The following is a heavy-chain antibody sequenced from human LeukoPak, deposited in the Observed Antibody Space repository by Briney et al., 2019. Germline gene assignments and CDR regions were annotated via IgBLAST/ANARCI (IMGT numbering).Heavy chain of an antibody. CDR2: IWYDGSNK. CDR3: ARGDWGMYYFDY. V-gene: IGHV3-30*02. Sequence: GGSLRLSCEASGFPFDGYALHWVRQAPGKGLDWVAFIWYDGSNKHYIDSVKGRFTISRDNSKNTLNLQMNSLRAEDTAVYYCARGDWGMYYFDYWGQGTLVTVSS. CDR1: GFPFDGYA. D-gene: IGHD7-27*01. J-gene: IGHJ4*02.